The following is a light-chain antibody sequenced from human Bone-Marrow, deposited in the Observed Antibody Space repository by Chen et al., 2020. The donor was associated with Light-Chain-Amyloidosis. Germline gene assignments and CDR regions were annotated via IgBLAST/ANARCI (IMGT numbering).Light chain of an antibody. J-gene: IGLJ3*02. Sequence: SYVLNQPSSASVAPGQTATIACGGNNIGSTRVHWYQQPPGQAPLLVVYDDSDRPSGSPERLSGANSGNTATLTISRGEAGDEADYYCQVWDRSSDRPVFGGGTKLTVL. CDR3: QVWDRSSDRPV. V-gene: IGLV3-21*02. CDR1: NIGSTR. CDR2: DDS.